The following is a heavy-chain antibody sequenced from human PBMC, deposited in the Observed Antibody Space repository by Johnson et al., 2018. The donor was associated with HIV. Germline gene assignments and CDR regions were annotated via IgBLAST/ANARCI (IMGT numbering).Heavy chain of an antibody. V-gene: IGHV3-30-3*01. D-gene: IGHD6-6*01. CDR1: GFTFSIHA. CDR3: ARDRAILAARPAGAFDV. J-gene: IGHJ3*01. CDR2: ISYDGSNK. Sequence: VQLVESGGGAVQPGRSLTLSCAASGFTFSIHAMYWVRQAPGKGLEWVAVISYDGSNKYYADSVKGRFTISRDNSKNTLYLQMHSLRSEDTAVYYCARDRAILAARPAGAFDVWGPGTMVTVSS.